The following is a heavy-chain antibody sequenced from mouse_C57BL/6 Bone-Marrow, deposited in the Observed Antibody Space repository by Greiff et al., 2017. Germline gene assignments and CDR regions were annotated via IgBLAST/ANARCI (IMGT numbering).Heavy chain of an antibody. V-gene: IGHV1-85*01. Sequence: QVQLQQSGPELVKPGASVKLSCKASGYTFTSYDINWVKQRPGQGLEWIGWIYPRDGSTKYNEKFKGKGTLTVYTFSSTAYMERLSLTSEDSAVYFCARLEFDGSSGDWYFDVWGTGTTVTVSS. D-gene: IGHD1-1*01. J-gene: IGHJ1*03. CDR1: GYTFTSYD. CDR2: IYPRDGST. CDR3: ARLEFDGSSGDWYFDV.